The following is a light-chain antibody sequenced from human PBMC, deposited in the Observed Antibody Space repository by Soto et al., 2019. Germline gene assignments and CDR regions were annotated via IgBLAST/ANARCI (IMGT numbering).Light chain of an antibody. J-gene: IGLJ1*01. Sequence: QSALTQPPSASGSPGQSVTISCTGTSSDVGGYNYVSWYLQHPGKAPKLIIYEVYKRPSGVPDRFSGSKSGNTAALTVSGLQAEDEADYYCSSYVGTNSYVFGTGTKVTVL. CDR1: SSDVGGYNY. V-gene: IGLV2-8*01. CDR3: SSYVGTNSYV. CDR2: EVY.